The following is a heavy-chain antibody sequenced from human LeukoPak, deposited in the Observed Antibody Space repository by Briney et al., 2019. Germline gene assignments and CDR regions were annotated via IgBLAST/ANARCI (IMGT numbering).Heavy chain of an antibody. Sequence: GASVKVSCKASGYTFTGYYMHWVRQAPGQGLEWMGWINPNSGGTNYAQKFQGRVTMTRDTSISTAYMELSRLRSDDTAVYYCVEGSHSSGWYAGWFDPWGQGTLVTVSS. CDR2: INPNSGGT. D-gene: IGHD6-19*01. J-gene: IGHJ5*02. V-gene: IGHV1-2*02. CDR1: GYTFTGYY. CDR3: VEGSHSSGWYAGWFDP.